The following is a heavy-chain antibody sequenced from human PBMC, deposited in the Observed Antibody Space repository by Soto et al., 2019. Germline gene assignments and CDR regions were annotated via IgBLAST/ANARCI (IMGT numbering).Heavy chain of an antibody. CDR2: MNPNSGNT. D-gene: IGHD2-15*01. J-gene: IGHJ6*03. Sequence: ASVKVSCKASGYTFTSYDINWVRQATGQGLEWMGWMNPNSGNTGYAQKFQGRVTMTRNTSISTAYMELSSLRSEDTAVYYFARGMVVVAATYYYYYMDVWGKGTTVTVSS. CDR1: GYTFTSYD. CDR3: ARGMVVVAATYYYYYMDV. V-gene: IGHV1-8*01.